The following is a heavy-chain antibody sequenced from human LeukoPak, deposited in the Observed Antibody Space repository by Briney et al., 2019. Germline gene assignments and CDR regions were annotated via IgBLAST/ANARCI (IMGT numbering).Heavy chain of an antibody. CDR3: ARVNSGLAG. J-gene: IGHJ4*02. CDR1: GFTVSSNY. V-gene: IGHV3-53*01. D-gene: IGHD3-3*02. Sequence: PGGSLRLSCAASGFTVSSNYMSWVRQAPGKGLEWVSDIYSGGSTYYADSVKGRFTISRDNSKNTLYLQMNSLRAEETVVYYWARVNSGLAGWGQGTLVTVSS. CDR2: IYSGGST.